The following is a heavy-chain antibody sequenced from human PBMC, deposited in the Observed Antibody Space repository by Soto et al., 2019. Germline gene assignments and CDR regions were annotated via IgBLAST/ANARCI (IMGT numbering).Heavy chain of an antibody. CDR2: IFSNDEK. D-gene: IGHD2-2*01. V-gene: IGHV2-26*01. CDR3: ARITRYQLLLSGFDP. Sequence: ETLSLTCTVSGGSINNYYWSWIRQPPGKALEWLAHIFSNDEKSYSTSLKSRLTISKDTSKSQVVLTMTNMDPVDTATYYCARITRYQLLLSGFDPWGQGTQVTVSS. CDR1: GGSINNYYW. J-gene: IGHJ5*02.